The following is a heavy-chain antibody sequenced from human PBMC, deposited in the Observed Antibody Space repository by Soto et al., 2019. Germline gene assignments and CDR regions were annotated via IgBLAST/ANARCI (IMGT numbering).Heavy chain of an antibody. CDR2: MNPNSGNT. CDR1: GYTFTSYD. D-gene: IGHD4-17*01. J-gene: IGHJ5*02. V-gene: IGHV1-8*01. CDR3: ARGVKYGAYSRWFDP. Sequence: QLKLVQSGAEVKKPGASVKVSCKASGYTFTSYDINWVRQATGQGLEYLGWMNPNSGNTGYVQKFQGRVTMTRDTSISTAYMELSSLRSEDTAVYFCARGVKYGAYSRWFDPWGQGTLVTVSS.